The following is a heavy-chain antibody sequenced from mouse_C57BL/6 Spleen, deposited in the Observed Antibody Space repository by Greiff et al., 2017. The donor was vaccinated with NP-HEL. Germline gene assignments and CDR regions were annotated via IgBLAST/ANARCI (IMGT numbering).Heavy chain of an antibody. Sequence: VKLVESGPGLVQPSQSLSITCTVSGFSLTSYGVHWVRQSPGKGLEWLGVIWSGGSTDYNAAFISRLSISKDNSKSQVFFKMNSLQADDTAIYYCASQTAQALDYWGQGTTLTVSS. V-gene: IGHV2-2*01. CDR1: GFSLTSYG. J-gene: IGHJ2*01. CDR2: IWSGGST. D-gene: IGHD3-2*02. CDR3: ASQTAQALDY.